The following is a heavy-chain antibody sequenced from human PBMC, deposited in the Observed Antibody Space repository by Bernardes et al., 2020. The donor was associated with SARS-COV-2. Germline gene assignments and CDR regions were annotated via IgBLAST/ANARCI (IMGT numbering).Heavy chain of an antibody. Sequence: ASVKVSCKASGYTFTGYYMHWARQAPGQGLEWMGWINPNSGCTNYAQKFQGRVTMTRDTSISTAFMELGRLASDGTAVYSCARDQGDYDFWSGYAGGVGDGMDVWGQGTTVTVSS. V-gene: IGHV1-2*02. CDR2: INPNSGCT. D-gene: IGHD3-3*01. CDR3: ARDQGDYDFWSGYAGGVGDGMDV. J-gene: IGHJ6*02. CDR1: GYTFTGYY.